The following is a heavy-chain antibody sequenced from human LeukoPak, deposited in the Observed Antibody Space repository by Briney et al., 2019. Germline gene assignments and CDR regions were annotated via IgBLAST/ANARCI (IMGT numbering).Heavy chain of an antibody. V-gene: IGHV4-39*07. CDR2: VYYSGNT. Sequence: SETLSLTCSVSGGSIASTHNYWVWIRQSPGKGLEWIATVYYSGNTYYSPSLRGRLTISVDTSKNQFSLKLSSVTAADTAVYYCARGLFNSGWYPLYYYYYMDVWGKGTTVTISS. D-gene: IGHD6-19*01. CDR3: ARGLFNSGWYPLYYYYYMDV. J-gene: IGHJ6*03. CDR1: GGSIASTHNY.